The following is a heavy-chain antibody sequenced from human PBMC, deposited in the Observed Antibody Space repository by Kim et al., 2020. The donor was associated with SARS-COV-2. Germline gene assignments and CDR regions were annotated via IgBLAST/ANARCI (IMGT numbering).Heavy chain of an antibody. D-gene: IGHD1-26*01. CDR1: GGTFSSYA. J-gene: IGHJ3*02. CDR3: ARVGDFRVGATRAFDI. V-gene: IGHV1-69*13. Sequence: SVKVSCKASGGTFSSYAISWVRQAPGQGLEWMGGIIPIFGTANYAQKFQGRVTITAAESTSTAYMELSSLRSEDTAVYYCARVGDFRVGATRAFDIWGQGTMVTVSS. CDR2: IIPIFGTA.